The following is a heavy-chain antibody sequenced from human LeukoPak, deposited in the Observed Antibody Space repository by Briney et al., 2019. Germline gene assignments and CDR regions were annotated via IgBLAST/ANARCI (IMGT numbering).Heavy chain of an antibody. CDR1: GGSISSGGYS. J-gene: IGHJ3*02. D-gene: IGHD6-19*01. V-gene: IGHV4-30-4*07. CDR3: ARDLGVAGTFDI. CDR2: IYYSGST. Sequence: SETLSLTCAVSGGSISSGGYSWSWIRQPPGKGLEWIGYIYYSGSTYYNPSLKSRVTISVDTSKNQFSLKLSSVTAADTAVYYCARDLGVAGTFDIWGQGTMVTVSS.